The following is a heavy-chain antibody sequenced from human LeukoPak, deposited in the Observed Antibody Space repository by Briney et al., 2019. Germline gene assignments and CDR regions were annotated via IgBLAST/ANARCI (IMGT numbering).Heavy chain of an antibody. D-gene: IGHD1-26*01. Sequence: PGGSLRLSCAASGFTFSNYWMTWVRQFPGRGLEWVANIKQDGSEKYYVDSVKGRFTIFRDNAQKSLYLEMNILRIEDTAVYYCARVGAWELQRVFEYWGQGTLVTVSS. J-gene: IGHJ4*02. V-gene: IGHV3-7*01. CDR1: GFTFSNYW. CDR3: ARVGAWELQRVFEY. CDR2: IKQDGSEK.